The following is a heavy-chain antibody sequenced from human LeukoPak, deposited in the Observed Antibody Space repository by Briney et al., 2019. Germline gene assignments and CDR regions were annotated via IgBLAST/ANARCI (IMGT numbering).Heavy chain of an antibody. CDR3: AGGPGTSEY. CDR1: GYTFTSYD. D-gene: IGHD1-14*01. J-gene: IGHJ4*02. CDR2: MNPNSGNT. Sequence: ASVKVSCKASGYTFTSYDINWVRPATGQGLEWMGWMNPNSGNTGYAQKFQGRVTMTRNTSISTAYMELRSLRTEDNAVYYCAGGPGTSEYWGQGTLVTVSS. V-gene: IGHV1-8*01.